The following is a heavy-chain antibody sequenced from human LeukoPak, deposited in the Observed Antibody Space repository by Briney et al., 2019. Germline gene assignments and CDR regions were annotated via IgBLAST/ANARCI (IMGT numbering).Heavy chain of an antibody. J-gene: IGHJ4*02. D-gene: IGHD2-2*01. CDR2: ISAYNHNT. CDR3: ARDLMYCDTMSCYDGDFDY. CDR1: GYSFINFG. Sequence: EASVKVSCKASGYSFINFGLCWVRQAPGQGLEWMGWISAYNHNTNYAQKFQGRVTMTIDTSTTTVYMELRSLRSDDTAIYYCARDLMYCDTMSCYDGDFDYWGQGTPVTVSS. V-gene: IGHV1-18*01.